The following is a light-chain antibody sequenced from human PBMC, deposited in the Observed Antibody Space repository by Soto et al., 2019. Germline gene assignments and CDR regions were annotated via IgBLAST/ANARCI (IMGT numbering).Light chain of an antibody. Sequence: DIPLTQSPSFLSASVGDTVTITCRASQGISTYLAWYQQKPEKAPKLLIYTASTLQSGVPSRFSGSGSGTEFTLTINNLQPEDFATYYCLQVNSYPRTFGQGTKVEIK. J-gene: IGKJ1*01. CDR2: TAS. CDR3: LQVNSYPRT. V-gene: IGKV1-9*01. CDR1: QGISTY.